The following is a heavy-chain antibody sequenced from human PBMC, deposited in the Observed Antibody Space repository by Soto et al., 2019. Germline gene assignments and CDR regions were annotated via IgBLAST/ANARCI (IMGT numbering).Heavy chain of an antibody. CDR2: ISSSGSTI. Sequence: GSLRLSCAASGFTCSSYEMNWVRQAPGKGLEWVSYISSSGSTIYYADSVKGRFTISRDNAKNSLYLQMNSLRAEDTAVYYCARGRYSSGWYASFPDYWGQGTLVTVSS. J-gene: IGHJ4*02. CDR1: GFTCSSYE. CDR3: ARGRYSSGWYASFPDY. V-gene: IGHV3-48*03. D-gene: IGHD6-19*01.